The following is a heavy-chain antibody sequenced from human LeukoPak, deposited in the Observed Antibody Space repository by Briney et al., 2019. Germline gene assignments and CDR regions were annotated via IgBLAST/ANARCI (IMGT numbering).Heavy chain of an antibody. CDR3: ARGAGIYYTTGWTGWFDP. Sequence: GGSLRLSCAASGFTFSSYGMSWVRQAPGKGLVWVSRSNSDGSSTVYADSVKGRFTISRDNAKNTLYLQMNSLRAEDTAVYYCARGAGIYYTTGWTGWFDPWGQGTLVTVSS. D-gene: IGHD6-19*01. CDR1: GFTFSSYG. V-gene: IGHV3-74*01. J-gene: IGHJ5*02. CDR2: SNSDGSST.